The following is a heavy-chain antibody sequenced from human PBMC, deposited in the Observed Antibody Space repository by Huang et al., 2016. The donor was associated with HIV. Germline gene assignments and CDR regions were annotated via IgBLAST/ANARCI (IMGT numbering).Heavy chain of an antibody. CDR2: MFLLFSGT. D-gene: IGHD6-13*01. CDR3: AREGQTWYGKPIAAFEI. J-gene: IGHJ3*02. Sequence: VQLVQSGAEVKRPGTSVKISCKASGGSFHSLAFNWVRQAPGQGLQYMGGMFLLFSGTNYSEKVRGRLSISADKSTSTVFMELRGLTSEDTAVFFCAREGQTWYGKPIAAFEIWGQGTSVIVSP. V-gene: IGHV1-69*10. CDR1: GGSFHSLA.